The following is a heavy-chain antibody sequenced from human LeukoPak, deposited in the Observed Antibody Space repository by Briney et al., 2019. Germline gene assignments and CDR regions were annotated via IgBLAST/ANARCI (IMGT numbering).Heavy chain of an antibody. J-gene: IGHJ4*02. V-gene: IGHV1-8*01. CDR2: MNPNSDNT. Sequence: ASVKVSCKVSGYTLTELSMHWVRQATGQGLEWMGWMNPNSDNTGYAQKFQGRVTMTRNTSISTAYMELSSLRSEDTAVYYCARRGVGTHFDYWGQGSLVTVSS. CDR3: ARRGVGTHFDY. CDR1: GYTLTELS. D-gene: IGHD1-1*01.